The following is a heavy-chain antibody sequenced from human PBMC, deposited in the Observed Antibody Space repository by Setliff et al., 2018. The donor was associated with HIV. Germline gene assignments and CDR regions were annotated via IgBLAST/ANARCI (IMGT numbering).Heavy chain of an antibody. Sequence: GGSLRLSCAASGFTFSAHGMHWVRQAPGKGPEWVANIKTDGSEKFYMDSVKGRFTISRDNPKNSLYLQMTSLRAEDTAVYYCARDDSNGNTDAFDIWGQGTTVTVSS. J-gene: IGHJ3*02. V-gene: IGHV3-7*03. CDR2: IKTDGSEK. CDR1: GFTFSAHG. D-gene: IGHD5-18*01. CDR3: ARDDSNGNTDAFDI.